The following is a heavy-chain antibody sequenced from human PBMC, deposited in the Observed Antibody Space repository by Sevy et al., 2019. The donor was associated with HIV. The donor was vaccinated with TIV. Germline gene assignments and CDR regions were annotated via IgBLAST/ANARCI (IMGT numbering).Heavy chain of an antibody. D-gene: IGHD2-15*01. V-gene: IGHV5-51*01. CDR2: IYPGDSDT. J-gene: IGHJ4*02. Sequence: GESLKISCKGSGYSFTSYWIGWVRQMPGKGLEWMGIIYPGDSDTRYSPSFQGQVTISADKSISTAYLQWSSLKASDTAMYTCARRPGSLQWGWYLDYWGQGTLVTVSS. CDR3: ARRPGSLQWGWYLDY. CDR1: GYSFTSYW.